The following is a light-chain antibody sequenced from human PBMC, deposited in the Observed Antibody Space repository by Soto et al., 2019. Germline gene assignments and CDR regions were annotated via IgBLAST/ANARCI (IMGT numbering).Light chain of an antibody. J-gene: IGKJ1*01. CDR2: GSS. CDR1: QSVSSTY. CDR3: QHYGSSPRT. V-gene: IGKV3-20*01. Sequence: EIVLTQSPGTLSLSPGERATLSCRASQSVSSTYLAWYQQKPGQAPRLLIYGSSSRATGIPDRFSGSGSGTIFTLTISRLEPEYFAVYYCQHYGSSPRTFGQGTKVEIK.